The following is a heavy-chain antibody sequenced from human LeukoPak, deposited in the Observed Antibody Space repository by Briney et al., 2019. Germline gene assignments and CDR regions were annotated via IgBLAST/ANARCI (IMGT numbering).Heavy chain of an antibody. J-gene: IGHJ3*01. CDR1: GFSLSNTW. V-gene: IGHV3-15*07. Sequence: RGSLRLSCAASGFSLSNTWMIWVRQAPGTGLEWVGRIKSKSAGGTTDYAAPVRGRFTISRDDSKNTLYLQMNSLKTEDTAVYYCARDWNYAFDFWGQGTMVTVSS. CDR2: IKSKSAGGTT. D-gene: IGHD1-1*01. CDR3: ARDWNYAFDF.